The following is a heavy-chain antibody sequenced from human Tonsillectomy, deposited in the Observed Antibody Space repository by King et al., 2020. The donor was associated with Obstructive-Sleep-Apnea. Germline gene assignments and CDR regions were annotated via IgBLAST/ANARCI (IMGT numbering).Heavy chain of an antibody. CDR3: AREGSTGYYSFDY. J-gene: IGHJ4*02. D-gene: IGHD3-9*01. CDR2: ISHSGST. V-gene: IGHV4-4*02. Sequence: QLQESGPGLVKPSGTLSLTCVLSGGSISSSNWWSWVRQPPGKGLEWIGEISHSGSTNYNPSLKSRVTMSVDKSKKQLSLKLNSVTAADTAFYYCAREGSTGYYSFDYWSQGTLVTVSS. CDR1: GGSISSSNW.